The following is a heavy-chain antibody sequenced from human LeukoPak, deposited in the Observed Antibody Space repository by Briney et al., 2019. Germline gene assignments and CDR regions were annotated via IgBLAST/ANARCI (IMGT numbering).Heavy chain of an antibody. CDR3: ARRGYSGYDEYYFDY. CDR2: LSVSGGSR. V-gene: IGHV3-23*01. J-gene: IGHJ4*02. D-gene: IGHD5-12*01. Sequence: GGSLRLSCVASGFTFRNYGMNWVRQAPGKGLEWVSGLSVSGGSRYYADSVKGRFTISRDNSMNTLYLQMNSLRAEDTAVYYCARRGYSGYDEYYFDYWGQGTLVTVSS. CDR1: GFTFRNYG.